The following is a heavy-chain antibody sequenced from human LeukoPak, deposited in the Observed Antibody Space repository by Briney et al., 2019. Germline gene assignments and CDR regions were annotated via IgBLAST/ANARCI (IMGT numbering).Heavy chain of an antibody. V-gene: IGHV3-21*01. J-gene: IGHJ4*02. CDR1: GFTFSTYS. Sequence: GGSLRLSCAASGFTFSTYSMNWVCQAPGKGLEWVSSISSSSSYIYYADSVKGRFTISRDNAKNSLYLQMNRLRAEDTAVYYCARFALKTPPTDWGQGTLVTVSS. CDR3: ARFALKTPPTD. CDR2: ISSSSSYI.